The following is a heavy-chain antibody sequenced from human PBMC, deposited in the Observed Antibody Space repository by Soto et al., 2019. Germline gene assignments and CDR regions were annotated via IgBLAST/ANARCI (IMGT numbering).Heavy chain of an antibody. CDR2: INPTGGGA. V-gene: IGHV1-46*03. CDR1: GYTFTSHY. Sequence: QVPLVQSGAEVKKPGASVKISCKASGYTFTSHYMHWVRQAPGQGLEWVGMINPTGGGASYEQKFQDRVTMTRDTSTSTVYMELSSLRSEDTAVYFCARGSVYDREPFDYWGQGTLVTVSS. D-gene: IGHD5-12*01. CDR3: ARGSVYDREPFDY. J-gene: IGHJ4*02.